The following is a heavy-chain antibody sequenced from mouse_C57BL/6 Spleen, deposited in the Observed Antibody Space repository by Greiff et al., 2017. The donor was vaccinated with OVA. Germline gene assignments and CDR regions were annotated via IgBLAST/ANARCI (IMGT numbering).Heavy chain of an antibody. V-gene: IGHV1-64*01. CDR3: ARGGSSYDGYFDV. Sequence: QVQLQQPGAELVKPGASVKLSCKASGYTFTSYWMHWVKQRPGQGLEWIGMIHPNSGSTNYNEKFKSKATLTVDKSSSTAYMQLRSLTSEDSAVYYGARGGSSYDGYFDVWGTGTTVTVSS. CDR2: IHPNSGST. CDR1: GYTFTSYW. J-gene: IGHJ1*03. D-gene: IGHD1-1*01.